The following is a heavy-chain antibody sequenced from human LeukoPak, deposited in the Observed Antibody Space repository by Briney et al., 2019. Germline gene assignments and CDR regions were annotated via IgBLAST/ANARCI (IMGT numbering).Heavy chain of an antibody. CDR1: GFTVSSNY. J-gene: IGHJ4*02. Sequence: GGSLRLSCAVSGFTVSSNYMSWVRQAPGKGLEWVSGHGAGGTFTYHADSVKGRFTIFRDNSRNTLYLQMNSLRADDTAVYYCAKDLDYTTYGYDFDYWGQGTLVTVSS. V-gene: IGHV3-23*01. CDR3: AKDLDYTTYGYDFDY. D-gene: IGHD4-11*01. CDR2: HGAGGTFT.